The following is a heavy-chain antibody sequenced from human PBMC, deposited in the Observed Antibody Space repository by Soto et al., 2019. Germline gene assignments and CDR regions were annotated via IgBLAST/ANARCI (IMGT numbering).Heavy chain of an antibody. CDR2: IKPKSEGETA. CDR3: AGTTSLQWYYMDV. V-gene: IGHV3-15*07. D-gene: IGHD1-7*01. CDR1: RFNFSAAW. Sequence: GGSLRLSCVASRFNFSAAWLNWIRQAPGKGLEWVGRIKPKSEGETADYTAPVRGRFTISRDDSQNTLHLQMDSLKTEDTAVYYCAGTTSLQWYYMDVWDKGTTVTVSS. J-gene: IGHJ6*03.